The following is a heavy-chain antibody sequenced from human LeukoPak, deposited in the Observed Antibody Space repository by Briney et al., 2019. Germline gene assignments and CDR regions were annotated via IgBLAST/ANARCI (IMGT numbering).Heavy chain of an antibody. CDR3: ARDLYYSGSGSYSGFQT. J-gene: IGHJ5*02. CDR1: GGSISSSSYY. CDR2: IYTSGST. V-gene: IGHV4-61*02. Sequence: SETLSLTCTVSGGSISSSSYYWSWIRQPAGKGLEWIGRIYTSGSTNYNPSLKSRVTMSVDTSKNQFSLKLSSVTAADTAVYYCARDLYYSGSGSYSGFQTWGQGTLVTVSS. D-gene: IGHD3-10*01.